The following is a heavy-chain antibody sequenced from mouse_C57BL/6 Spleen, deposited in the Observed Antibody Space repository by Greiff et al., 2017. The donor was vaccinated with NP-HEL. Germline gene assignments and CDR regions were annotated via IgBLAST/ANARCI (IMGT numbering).Heavy chain of an antibody. J-gene: IGHJ4*01. V-gene: IGHV5-6*01. CDR1: GFTFSSYG. CDR2: ISSGGSYT. CDR3: ASRGCTTSYYAMDY. D-gene: IGHD2-14*01. Sequence: EVMLVESGGDLVKPGGSLKLSCAASGFTFSSYGMSWVRQTPDKRLEWVATISSGGSYTYYPDSVKGRFTISRDNAKNTLYLQMSSLKSEDTAMYYCASRGCTTSYYAMDYWGQGTSVTVSS.